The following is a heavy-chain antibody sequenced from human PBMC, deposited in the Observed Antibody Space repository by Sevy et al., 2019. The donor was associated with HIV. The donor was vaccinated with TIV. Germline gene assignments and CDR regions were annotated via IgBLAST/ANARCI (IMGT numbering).Heavy chain of an antibody. CDR2: IRRSSIQV. D-gene: IGHD5-18*01. V-gene: IGHV3-21*01. Sequence: GGSLRLPCAASGFTSSDYSMNWVRQAPGKGLEWVSFIRRSSIQVTYADSVKGRFTVYTDSAKNLLYLQMNSLRAEDTAFYYCARTGSHGYDLWGQGTLVTVSS. J-gene: IGHJ4*02. CDR1: GFTSSDYS. CDR3: ARTGSHGYDL.